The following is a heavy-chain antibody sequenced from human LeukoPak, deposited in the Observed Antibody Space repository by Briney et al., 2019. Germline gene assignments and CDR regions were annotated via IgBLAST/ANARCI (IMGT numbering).Heavy chain of an antibody. V-gene: IGHV5-51*01. CDR1: GYSFTNYW. J-gene: IGHJ5*02. Sequence: RGESLKISCKGSGYSFTNYWIGWVRQMPGKGLEWMGIIYPGDSDTRYSPSFRGQVTISADKSISTAFVQWTSLKASDTAMYYCARHINSGSIAPEGWFDPWGQGTLVTVSS. CDR3: ARHINSGSIAPEGWFDP. CDR2: IYPGDSDT. D-gene: IGHD5-12*01.